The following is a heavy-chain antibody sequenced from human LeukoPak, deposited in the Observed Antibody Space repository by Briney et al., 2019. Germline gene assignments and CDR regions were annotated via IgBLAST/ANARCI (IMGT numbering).Heavy chain of an antibody. CDR2: IWYDGSYK. D-gene: IGHD2-2*01. V-gene: IGHV3-33*01. CDR1: GITFSSHG. Sequence: TGGSLRLSCAASGITFSSHGMHWVRQAPGKGLEWVAVIWYDGSYKYYADSVKGRFTISRDNSNSTLYLQMNSLRAEDTAVYYCARDKSTSCYYFDYWGQGTLVTVSS. CDR3: ARDKSTSCYYFDY. J-gene: IGHJ4*02.